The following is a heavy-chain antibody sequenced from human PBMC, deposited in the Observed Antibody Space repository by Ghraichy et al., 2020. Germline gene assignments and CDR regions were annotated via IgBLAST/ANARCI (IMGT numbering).Heavy chain of an antibody. CDR2: INPNSGGT. CDR3: ARAGGYDFWSGYYYYGMDV. D-gene: IGHD3-3*01. Sequence: ASVKVSCKASGYTFTGYYMHWVRQAPGQGLEWMGWINPNSGGTNYAQKFQGCVTMTRDTSISTAYMELSRLRSDDTAVYYCARAGGYDFWSGYYYYGMDVWGQGTTVTVSS. CDR1: GYTFTGYY. J-gene: IGHJ6*02. V-gene: IGHV1-2*04.